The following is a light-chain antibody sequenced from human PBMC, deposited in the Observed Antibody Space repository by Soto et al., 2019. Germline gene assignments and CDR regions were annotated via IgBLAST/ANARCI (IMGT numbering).Light chain of an antibody. CDR2: GAS. CDR1: QSVSSNQ. V-gene: IGKV3-20*01. J-gene: IGKJ1*01. Sequence: EIVLTQSPGTLSLSPGERATLSCRASQSVSSNQLAWYQQKPGQAPRLLFYGASTRATGIPDRFSGSGSGTDFTLSISRLEPEDFAVYYCQQYGNSPRTFGQGTKVEIK. CDR3: QQYGNSPRT.